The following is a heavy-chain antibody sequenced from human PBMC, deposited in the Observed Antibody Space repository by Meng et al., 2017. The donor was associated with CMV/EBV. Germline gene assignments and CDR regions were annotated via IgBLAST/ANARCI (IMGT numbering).Heavy chain of an antibody. CDR1: GASVATDSYY. CDR3: ARGTVSASGGIDP. CDR2: IYNTGST. V-gene: IGHV4-61*01. D-gene: IGHD1/OR15-1a*01. Sequence: SETLSLTCTVSGASVATDSYYWGWIRQSPGKGLEWIGYIYNTGSTKYNPSLQTRVTVSVDTPKNQFSLKLSSVTAADTATYYCARGTVSASGGIDPWGRGTLVTVSS. J-gene: IGHJ5*02.